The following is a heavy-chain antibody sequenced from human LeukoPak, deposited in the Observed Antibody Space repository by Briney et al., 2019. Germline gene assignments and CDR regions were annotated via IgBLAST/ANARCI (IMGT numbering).Heavy chain of an antibody. CDR1: GGTFSSYA. D-gene: IGHD6-19*01. CDR3: ARGLAVAGTIWFDP. Sequence: SVKVSCKASGGTFSSYAISWVRQAPGQGLEWMGRIIPILGIANYAQKFQGRVTITADKSTSTAYMELSSLRSEDTAVYYCARGLAVAGTIWFDPWGQGTLVTVSS. V-gene: IGHV1-69*04. J-gene: IGHJ5*02. CDR2: IIPILGIA.